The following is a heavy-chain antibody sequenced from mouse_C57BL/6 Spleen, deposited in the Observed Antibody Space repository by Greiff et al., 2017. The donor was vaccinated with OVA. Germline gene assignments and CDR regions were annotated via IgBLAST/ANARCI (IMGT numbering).Heavy chain of an antibody. V-gene: IGHV5-12*01. CDR3: ARSYYYGSSSYYFDY. D-gene: IGHD1-1*01. CDR1: GFTFSDYY. Sequence: EVKLVESGGGLVQPGGSLKLSCAASGFTFSDYYMYWVRQTPEKRLEWVAYISNGGGSTYYPDTVKGRFTISRDNAKNTLYLQMSRLKSEDTAMYYCARSYYYGSSSYYFDYWGHGTTLTVSS. CDR2: ISNGGGST. J-gene: IGHJ2*01.